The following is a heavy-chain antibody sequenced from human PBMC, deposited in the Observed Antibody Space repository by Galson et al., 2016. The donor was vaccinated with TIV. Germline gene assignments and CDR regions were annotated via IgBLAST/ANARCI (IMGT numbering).Heavy chain of an antibody. CDR1: GFTFSFYN. CDR3: AREGRDGYNPYFDY. V-gene: IGHV3-48*01. Sequence: SLRLSCAASGFTFSFYNMNWVRQPPGKGLEWISYISTTSSLIYYADSVRGRFTISRDNAKNSLYLQMNSLRADDTAVYYCAREGRDGYNPYFDYWGQGTLVTVSS. J-gene: IGHJ4*02. D-gene: IGHD5-24*01. CDR2: ISTTSSLI.